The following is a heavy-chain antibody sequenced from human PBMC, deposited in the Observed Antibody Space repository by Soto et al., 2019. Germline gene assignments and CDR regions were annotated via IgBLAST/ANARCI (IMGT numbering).Heavy chain of an antibody. CDR3: ARSVAVPGAHIDY. CDR1: GGSISGSY. V-gene: IGHV4-59*01. CDR2: VYYTGST. Sequence: SETLSLTCSVSGGSISGSYWSWIRQSPGKGLEWLGYVYYTGSTNYSPSLRSRVSISVDTSRNEFSLRLSSVTAADTAVYFCARSVAVPGAHIDYWGQGT. D-gene: IGHD6-19*01. J-gene: IGHJ4*02.